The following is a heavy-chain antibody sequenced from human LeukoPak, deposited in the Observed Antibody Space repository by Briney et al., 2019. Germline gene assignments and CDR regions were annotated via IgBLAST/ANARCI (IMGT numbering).Heavy chain of an antibody. D-gene: IGHD4-23*01. CDR1: GFTFSNYW. J-gene: IGHJ4*02. CDR2: IKQDGSEK. CDR3: ARAPEGYTVVTIFDF. V-gene: IGHV3-7*05. Sequence: GGSLRLSCAASGFTFSNYWMSWVRQAPGKGLEWVANIKQDGSEKYYVDSVKGRFTISRDNAKNSLYLQMNSLRAEDTAVCYCARAPEGYTVVTIFDFWGQGTLVTVSS.